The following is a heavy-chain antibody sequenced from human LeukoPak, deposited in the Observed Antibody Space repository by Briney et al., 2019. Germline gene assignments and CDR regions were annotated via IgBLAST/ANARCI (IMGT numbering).Heavy chain of an antibody. J-gene: IGHJ5*02. Sequence: SETLSLTCTVSGGSISSYYWSWIRQPPGKGLEWIGYIYYSGSTNYNPSLKSRVTISVDTSKNQFSLKLSSVTAADTAVYYCARQYHPRGNWFDPWGQGTLVTVSS. CDR3: ARQYHPRGNWFDP. D-gene: IGHD1-14*01. CDR1: GGSISSYY. V-gene: IGHV4-59*08. CDR2: IYYSGST.